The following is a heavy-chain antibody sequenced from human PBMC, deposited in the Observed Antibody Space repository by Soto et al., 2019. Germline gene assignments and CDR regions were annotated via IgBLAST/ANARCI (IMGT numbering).Heavy chain of an antibody. D-gene: IGHD3-3*01. Sequence: SETLSLTCTVSGGSISSGGYYWSWIRQHPGKGLEWIGYIFSSGSTDYNPSFKSRVTISVDTSRKHFSLKMTSVTAADTAMYYCARHAYDFWSGHPNPRYYYGMDVWGQGTTVTVSS. CDR1: GGSISSGGYY. CDR3: ARHAYDFWSGHPNPRYYYGMDV. J-gene: IGHJ6*02. V-gene: IGHV4-31*03. CDR2: IFSSGST.